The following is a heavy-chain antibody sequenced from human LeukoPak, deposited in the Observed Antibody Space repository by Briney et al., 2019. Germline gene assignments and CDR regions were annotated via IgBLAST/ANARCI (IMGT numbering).Heavy chain of an antibody. J-gene: IGHJ4*02. CDR3: AKSPSGRSRISRFDY. CDR2: ISYDGSNK. CDR1: GFTFSSYG. Sequence: TGGSLRLSYAASGFTFSSYGMHWVRQAPGKGLEWVAVISYDGSNKYYADSVNGRFTISRDNSKNTLSLQMNSLRAEDTAVYYCAKSPSGRSRISRFDYWGQGILVTVSS. D-gene: IGHD1-26*01. V-gene: IGHV3-30*18.